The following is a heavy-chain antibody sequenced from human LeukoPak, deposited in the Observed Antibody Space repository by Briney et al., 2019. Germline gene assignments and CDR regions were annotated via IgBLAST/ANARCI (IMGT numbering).Heavy chain of an antibody. V-gene: IGHV3-23*01. Sequence: PGGSLRLSCAASGLTFSSYAMSWVRQAPGKGLEWVSAISGSGGSTYYADSVKGRFTISRDNSKNTLYLQMNSLRAEDTAVYYCAKDAYYYGSGSYIDYWGQGTLVTVSS. CDR2: ISGSGGST. CDR3: AKDAYYYGSGSYIDY. CDR1: GLTFSSYA. D-gene: IGHD3-10*01. J-gene: IGHJ4*02.